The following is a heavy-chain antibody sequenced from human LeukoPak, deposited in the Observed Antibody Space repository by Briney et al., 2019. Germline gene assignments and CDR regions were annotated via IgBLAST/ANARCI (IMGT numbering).Heavy chain of an antibody. CDR1: GGTFSSYA. J-gene: IGHJ6*03. V-gene: IGHV1-69*06. D-gene: IGHD4-11*01. CDR3: ARAASPSYSNYYYYYYMDV. Sequence: GASVKVSCKASGGTFSSYAISWVRQAPGQGLEWMRGIIPIFGTANYAQKFQGRVTITADKSTSTAHMELSSLRSEDTAVYYCARAASPSYSNYYYYYYMDVWGKGTTVIVSS. CDR2: IIPIFGTA.